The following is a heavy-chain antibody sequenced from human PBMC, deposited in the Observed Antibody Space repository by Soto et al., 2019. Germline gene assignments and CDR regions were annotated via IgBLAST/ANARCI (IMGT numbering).Heavy chain of an antibody. J-gene: IGHJ4*02. CDR3: ATGRWSTFDY. D-gene: IGHD2-15*01. CDR1: GDSVSSNNIA. V-gene: IGHV6-1*01. CDR2: TYYRSKWYN. Sequence: SQTLSLTCAVSGDSVSSNNIAWNWRRQSPWRGLEWPGRTYYRSKWYNEYAVSVRSRITINLATSKNQFSLQLNSVTPEGTAVYDCATGRWSTFDYWGQGAQVTVSS.